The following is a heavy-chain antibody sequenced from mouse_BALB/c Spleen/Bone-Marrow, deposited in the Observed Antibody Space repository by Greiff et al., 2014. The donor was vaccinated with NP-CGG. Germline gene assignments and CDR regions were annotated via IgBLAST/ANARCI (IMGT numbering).Heavy chain of an antibody. CDR1: GFTFSSFG. D-gene: IGHD1-1*01. V-gene: IGHV5-17*02. CDR2: ISSGSSTI. J-gene: IGHJ2*01. CDR3: ARLRRYYGYFDY. Sequence: EVQLVESGGGLVQPGGSRKLSCAASGFTFSSFGMHWVSQAPEKGLEWVAYISSGSSTIYYADTVKGRFTISRDNPKNTLFLQMTSLRSEDTAMYYCARLRRYYGYFDYWGQGTTLTVSS.